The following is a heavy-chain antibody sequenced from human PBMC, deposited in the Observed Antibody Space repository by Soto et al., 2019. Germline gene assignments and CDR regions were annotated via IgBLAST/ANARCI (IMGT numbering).Heavy chain of an antibody. CDR3: ARGGSLYWYFDR. CDR1: GYTFTSYA. D-gene: IGHD1-26*01. V-gene: IGHV1-3*01. CDR2: INAGNGNT. J-gene: IGHJ2*01. Sequence: ASVKVSCKASGYTFTSYAMHWVRQAPGQRLEWMGWINAGNGNTKYSQKFQGRVTITRDTSASTAYMELSSLRSEDTAVCYCARGGSLYWYFDRWGRGTLVTVSS.